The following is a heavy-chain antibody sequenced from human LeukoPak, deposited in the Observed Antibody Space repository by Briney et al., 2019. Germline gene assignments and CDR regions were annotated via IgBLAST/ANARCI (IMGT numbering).Heavy chain of an antibody. D-gene: IGHD2-2*01. J-gene: IGHJ4*02. V-gene: IGHV7-4-1*02. CDR2: INTNTGSP. CDR3: ARDLYCSSATCYWD. CDR1: GYTFTNYA. Sequence: GASVKVSCKASGYTFTNYAVNWVRQAPGQGLEWMGWINTNTGSPTYAQGFTGRFVFSLDTSVSTTYLQISSLKTEDTAAYYCARDLYCSSATCYWDWGQGTLVTVSS.